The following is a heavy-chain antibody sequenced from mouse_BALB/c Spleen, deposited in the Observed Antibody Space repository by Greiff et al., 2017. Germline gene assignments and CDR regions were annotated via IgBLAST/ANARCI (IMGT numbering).Heavy chain of an antibody. CDR3: ARKSNAMDY. CDR2: ISYSGST. V-gene: IGHV3-2*02. CDR1: GYSITSDYA. Sequence: EVHLVESGPGLVKPSQSLSLTCTVTGYSITSDYAWNWIRQFPGNKLEWMGYISYSGSTSYNPSLKSRISITRDTSKNQFFLQLNSVTTEDTATYYCARKSNAMDYWGQGTSVTVSS. J-gene: IGHJ4*01.